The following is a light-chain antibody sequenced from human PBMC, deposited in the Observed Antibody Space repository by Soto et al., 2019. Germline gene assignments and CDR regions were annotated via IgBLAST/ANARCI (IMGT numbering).Light chain of an antibody. J-gene: IGLJ2*01. CDR3: AAWDGSLNNVL. CDR2: GDN. CDR1: ASSIGTNT. V-gene: IGLV1-44*01. Sequence: QSVLTQPPSASGTPGQRVTISCSGSASSIGTNTVNWYRQLPGTAPKLLIYGDNQRPSGVPDRSSGSKSGTSASLAISRLQSEDEAEYYCAAWDGSLNNVLFGGGTKVTVL.